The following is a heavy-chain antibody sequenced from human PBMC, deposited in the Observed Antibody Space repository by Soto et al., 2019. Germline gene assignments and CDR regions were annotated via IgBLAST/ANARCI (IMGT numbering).Heavy chain of an antibody. CDR2: ISSSSSYT. V-gene: IGHV3-11*06. D-gene: IGHD2-2*01. J-gene: IGHJ4*02. Sequence: AGGSLRLSCAASGFTFSDYYMSWIRQAPGKGLEWVSYISSSSSYTNYADSVKGRFTISRDNAKNSLYLQMNSLRAEDTAVYYCARERYCTSTSCYRDFDYWGQGTLVTVSS. CDR1: GFTFSDYY. CDR3: ARERYCTSTSCYRDFDY.